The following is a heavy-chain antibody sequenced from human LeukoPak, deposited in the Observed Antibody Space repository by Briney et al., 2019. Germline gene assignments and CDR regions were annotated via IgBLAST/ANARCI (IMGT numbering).Heavy chain of an antibody. V-gene: IGHV3-15*01. CDR2: IKSKTDGGTT. CDR3: TTDAMVRGADY. D-gene: IGHD3-10*01. CDR1: GFTFSNAR. Sequence: GGSLRLSCAASGFTFSNARMSWVRQAPGKGLEWVGRIKSKTDGGTTDYAAPVKGRFTISRDDSKNTLYLQMNSLKTEDTAVYYCTTDAMVRGADYWGQGTLVTVSS. J-gene: IGHJ4*02.